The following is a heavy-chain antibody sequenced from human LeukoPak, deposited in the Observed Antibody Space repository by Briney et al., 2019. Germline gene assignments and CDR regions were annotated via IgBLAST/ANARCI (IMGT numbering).Heavy chain of an antibody. J-gene: IGHJ3*02. D-gene: IGHD6-13*01. CDR3: ARVRAAALLVDAFDI. CDR2: IKQDGSEK. V-gene: IGHV3-7*01. CDR1: GFTFSSYW. Sequence: PGGSLRLSCAASGFTFSSYWMSWVRQAPGKGLEWVANIKQDGSEKYYVDSVKGRFTISRDNAKNSLYLQMNSLRAEDTAVYYCARVRAAALLVDAFDIWGQGTMVTVSS.